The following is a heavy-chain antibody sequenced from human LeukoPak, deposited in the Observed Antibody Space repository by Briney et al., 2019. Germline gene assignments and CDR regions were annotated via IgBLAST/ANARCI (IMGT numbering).Heavy chain of an antibody. CDR2: IYDSGST. CDR1: GYSISSGYY. D-gene: IGHD4-17*01. CDR3: ATQDFTVTSLADGVGAFDI. V-gene: IGHV4-38-2*01. Sequence: PSETLSLTCAVSGYSISSGYYWGWIRQPPGKGLEWIGSIYDSGSTYYNPSLKSRVTISVDTSKNQFSLKLSSVTAADTAVYYCATQDFTVTSLADGVGAFDIWGQGTMVTVSS. J-gene: IGHJ3*02.